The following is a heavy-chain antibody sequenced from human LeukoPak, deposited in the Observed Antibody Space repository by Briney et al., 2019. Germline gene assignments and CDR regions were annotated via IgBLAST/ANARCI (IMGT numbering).Heavy chain of an antibody. CDR1: GFTFSSYS. CDR2: ISSSSSYI. D-gene: IGHD6-13*01. CDR3: ARGTEYSSSWDNWFDP. V-gene: IGHV3-21*01. Sequence: GVSLRLSCAASGFTFSSYSMNWVRQAPGKGLEWVSSISSSSSYIYYADSVKGRFTISRDNAKNSLYLQMNSLRAEDTAVYYCARGTEYSSSWDNWFDPWGQGTLVTVSS. J-gene: IGHJ5*02.